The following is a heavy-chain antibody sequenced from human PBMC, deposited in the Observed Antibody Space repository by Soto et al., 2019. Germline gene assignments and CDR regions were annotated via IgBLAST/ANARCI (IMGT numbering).Heavy chain of an antibody. Sequence: SETLSLTCTVSGGSVSSGSYYWSWIRQPPGKGLEWIGYIYYSGSTNYNPSLKSRVTISVDTSKNQFSLKLSSVTAADTAVYYCARVAGVRSPNYYFDYWGQGTLVTVSS. J-gene: IGHJ4*02. CDR3: ARVAGVRSPNYYFDY. D-gene: IGHD3-10*01. V-gene: IGHV4-61*01. CDR1: GGSVSSGSYY. CDR2: IYYSGST.